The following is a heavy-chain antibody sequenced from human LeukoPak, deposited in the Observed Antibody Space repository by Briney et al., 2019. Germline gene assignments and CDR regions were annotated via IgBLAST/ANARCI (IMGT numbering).Heavy chain of an antibody. J-gene: IGHJ3*02. Sequence: PGGSLRLSCAASGFTFSNYAMSWVRQAPGKGLEWVSGITGSGGSTNYADSVKGRFTISRDNSKNTLYLQMSSLRAEDTVVYYCTGGGWSTDAFDIWGQGTMVTVSS. CDR1: GFTFSNYA. CDR3: TGGGWSTDAFDI. D-gene: IGHD6-19*01. V-gene: IGHV3-23*01. CDR2: ITGSGGST.